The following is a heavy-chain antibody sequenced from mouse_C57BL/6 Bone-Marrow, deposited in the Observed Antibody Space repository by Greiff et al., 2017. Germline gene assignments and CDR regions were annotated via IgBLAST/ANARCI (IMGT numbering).Heavy chain of an antibody. Sequence: VQLVESGAELVRPGASVKLSCKASGYTFTDYYINWVKQRPGQGLEWIARIYPGSGNTYYNEKFKGKATLTAEKSSSTAYMQLSSLTSEDSAVYFCAREKEAWFAYWGQGTLVTVSA. J-gene: IGHJ3*01. CDR1: GYTFTDYY. CDR2: IYPGSGNT. CDR3: AREKEAWFAY. V-gene: IGHV1-76*01.